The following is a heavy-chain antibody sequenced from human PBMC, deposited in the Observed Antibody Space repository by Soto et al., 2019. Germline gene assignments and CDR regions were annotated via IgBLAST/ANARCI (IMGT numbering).Heavy chain of an antibody. V-gene: IGHV3-15*07. CDR2: IKSSTDGGTA. J-gene: IGHJ4*02. D-gene: IGHD3-16*01. Sequence: EVPLVESGGGFVESGGSLRLSCAASGFSVKDAWMTWVRQAPGKGLEWVGRIKSSTDGGTADYGASMKGRFTMSRDDSKYTLYLHMDGLKREDTGVYYCTSLFQLRGRMFDYLGPGTQVNVSS. CDR1: GFSVKDAW. CDR3: TSLFQLRGRMFDY.